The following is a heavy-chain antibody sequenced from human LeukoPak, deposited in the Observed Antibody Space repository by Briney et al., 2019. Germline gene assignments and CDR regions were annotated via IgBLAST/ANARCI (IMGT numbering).Heavy chain of an antibody. Sequence: GGSLRLSCAASGFTFSSYSMNWVRQAPGKGLEWVSYISSSSSMIYYADSVKGRFTISRDNAKNSLYLQMNSLRAEDTAVYYCAREQYSSSSISFDYWGQGTLVTVSS. CDR1: GFTFSSYS. D-gene: IGHD6-6*01. CDR3: AREQYSSSSISFDY. CDR2: ISSSSSMI. J-gene: IGHJ4*02. V-gene: IGHV3-48*01.